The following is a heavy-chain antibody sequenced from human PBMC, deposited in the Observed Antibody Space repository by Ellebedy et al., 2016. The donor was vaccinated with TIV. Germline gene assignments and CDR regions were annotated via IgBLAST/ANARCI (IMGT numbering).Heavy chain of an antibody. Sequence: AASVKVSCKASGYSFSTYDIHWVRQATGQGLEWMGWMNPKSGNTGYAQKFQGRVSMTRNSSINTAYMDLSNLRFEDTAVYYCARGRGFLQGLEYWGQGSLVTVPS. J-gene: IGHJ4*02. CDR3: ARGRGFLQGLEY. CDR2: MNPKSGNT. CDR1: GYSFSTYD. D-gene: IGHD2/OR15-2a*01. V-gene: IGHV1-8*01.